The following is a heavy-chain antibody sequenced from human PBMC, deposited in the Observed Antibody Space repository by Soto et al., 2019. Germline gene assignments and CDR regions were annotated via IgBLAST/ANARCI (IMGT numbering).Heavy chain of an antibody. CDR1: GFTFSSYG. CDR2: IWYDGSNK. Sequence: QVQLVESGGGVVQLGRSLRLSCAASGFTFSSYGMHWVRQAPGRGLEWVAVIWYDGSNKYYADSVKGRFTISRDNSKNTLYLQMNSLRAEDTAVYYCARSLYSSGPFDYWGQGTLVTVSS. V-gene: IGHV3-33*01. CDR3: ARSLYSSGPFDY. J-gene: IGHJ4*02. D-gene: IGHD6-19*01.